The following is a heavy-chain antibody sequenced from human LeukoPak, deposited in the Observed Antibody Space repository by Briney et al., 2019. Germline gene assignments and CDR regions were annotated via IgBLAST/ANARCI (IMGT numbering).Heavy chain of an antibody. Sequence: GGTLRLSCAASGFTFSSYGLSWVRQAPRKGLEWVSGISGSGGTTDYADSVKGRFSISRDNSKNTLYLQMNSLRAEDTAVYYCAKQRWQYAPLDYWGQGTLVSVSS. CDR3: AKQRWQYAPLDY. CDR2: ISGSGGTT. V-gene: IGHV3-23*01. J-gene: IGHJ4*02. D-gene: IGHD5-24*01. CDR1: GFTFSSYG.